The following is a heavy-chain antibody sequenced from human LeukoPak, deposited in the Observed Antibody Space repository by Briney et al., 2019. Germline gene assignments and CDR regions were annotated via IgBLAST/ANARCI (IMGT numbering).Heavy chain of an antibody. CDR3: ARDDLSGSYYDY. V-gene: IGHV3-48*03. J-gene: IGHJ4*02. CDR2: ISSSGSTI. Sequence: PGGSLRLSCAASGFTFSSYEMNWVRQAPGKGPEWVSYISSSGSTIYYADSVKGRFTISRDNAKNSLYLQMNSLRAEDTAVYYCARDDLSGSYYDYWGQGTLVTVSS. CDR1: GFTFSSYE. D-gene: IGHD1-26*01.